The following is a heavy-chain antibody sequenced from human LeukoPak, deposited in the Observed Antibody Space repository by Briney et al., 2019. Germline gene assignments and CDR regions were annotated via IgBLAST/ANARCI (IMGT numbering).Heavy chain of an antibody. CDR3: ARDATVAGFSKFDY. Sequence: GASVKVSCKASGGTFSSYAISWVRQAPGQGLEWMGGIIPIFGTANYAQKFQGRVTITADESTSTAYMELSSLRSEDTAVYYCARDATVAGFSKFDYRGQGTLVTVSS. J-gene: IGHJ4*02. D-gene: IGHD6-19*01. CDR1: GGTFSSYA. CDR2: IIPIFGTA. V-gene: IGHV1-69*13.